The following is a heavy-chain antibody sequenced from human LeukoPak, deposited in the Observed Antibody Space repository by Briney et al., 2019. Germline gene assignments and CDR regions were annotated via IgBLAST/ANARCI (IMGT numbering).Heavy chain of an antibody. D-gene: IGHD5-18*01. J-gene: IGHJ4*02. CDR1: GGSFSGYY. CDR3: ARGRYRGYSYGYGSFDY. CDR2: INHSGST. Sequence: PSETLSLTCAVYGGSFSGYYWSWIRQPPGKGLEWIGEINHSGSTNYNPSLKSRVTISVDTSKNQFSLKLSSVTAADTAVYYCARGRYRGYSYGYGSFDYWGQGTLVTVSS. V-gene: IGHV4-34*01.